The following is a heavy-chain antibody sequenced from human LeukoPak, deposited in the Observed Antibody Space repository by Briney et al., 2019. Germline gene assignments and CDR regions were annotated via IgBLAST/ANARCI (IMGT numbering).Heavy chain of an antibody. D-gene: IGHD4-23*01. CDR2: INPSGGST. J-gene: IGHJ4*02. CDR3: ARDPRDGGNSASFDY. V-gene: IGHV1-46*01. Sequence: ASVKVSCKASGYTFTSYYMHWVRQAPGQGLEWMGIINPSGGSTSYAQKFQGRVTMTRDTSTSTVYMELSSLRSEDPAVYYCARDPRDGGNSASFDYWGQGTLVTVSS. CDR1: GYTFTSYY.